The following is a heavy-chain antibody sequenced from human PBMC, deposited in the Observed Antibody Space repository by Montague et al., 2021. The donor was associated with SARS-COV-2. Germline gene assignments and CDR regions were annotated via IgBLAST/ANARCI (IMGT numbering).Heavy chain of an antibody. CDR1: GVSVTDYY. CDR2: VLYNKGT. J-gene: IGHJ4*02. Sequence: SETLSLTCTVSGVSVTDYYWSWIRQPPGKGLEWVGDVLYNKGTNFNPSLKSRVAISADTSKNQFSLRLTSVTAADTAFYYCVRLPHYDGLNGPPDFWGQGTLVTVSP. CDR3: VRLPHYDGLNGPPDF. V-gene: IGHV4-59*08. D-gene: IGHD3-9*01.